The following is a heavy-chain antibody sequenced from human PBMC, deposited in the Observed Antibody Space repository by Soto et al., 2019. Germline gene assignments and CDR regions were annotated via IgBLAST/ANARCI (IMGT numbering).Heavy chain of an antibody. V-gene: IGHV1-18*01. Sequence: QAQLEQSGAEVKKPGASVKVSCKSSGYTFSTSGISWVRQAPGQGLEWMGGISTYNGDANYAQRFQGRVTMTTDTSTSTTFKGLGSLRSDDTAVYYCAREGPRHYYYYGMDVWGQGTTVTVSS. D-gene: IGHD6-6*01. CDR2: ISTYNGDA. CDR1: GYTFSTSG. CDR3: AREGPRHYYYYGMDV. J-gene: IGHJ6*02.